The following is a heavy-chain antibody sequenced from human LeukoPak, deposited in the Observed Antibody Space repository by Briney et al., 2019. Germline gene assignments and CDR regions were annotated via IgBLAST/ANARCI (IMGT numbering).Heavy chain of an antibody. D-gene: IGHD2-21*02. V-gene: IGHV4-61*02. CDR2: IYTSGST. CDR3: ARSPPQAYCGGDCYIDY. J-gene: IGHJ4*02. Sequence: SETLSLTCTVSGGSISSGSYHWSWIRQPAGKGLEWIGRIYTSGSTNYNPSLKSRVTISVDTSKNQFSLKLSSVTAADTAVYYCARSPPQAYCGGDCYIDYWGQGTLVTVSS. CDR1: GGSISSGSYH.